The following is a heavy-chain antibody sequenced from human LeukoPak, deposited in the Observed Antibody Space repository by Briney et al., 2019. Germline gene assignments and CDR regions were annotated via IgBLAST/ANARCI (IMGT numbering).Heavy chain of an antibody. CDR1: GFTFSSYA. J-gene: IGHJ4*02. D-gene: IGHD5-24*01. Sequence: GGSLRLSCAASGFTFSSYAMSWVRQAPGKGLEWVSAISGSGGSTYYADSVKGRFTISRDNSKNTLYLQMNSLRAEDTAVYYCQRSLGRNGYTHWGQGTLVTVSS. CDR3: QRSLGRNGYTH. CDR2: ISGSGGST. V-gene: IGHV3-23*01.